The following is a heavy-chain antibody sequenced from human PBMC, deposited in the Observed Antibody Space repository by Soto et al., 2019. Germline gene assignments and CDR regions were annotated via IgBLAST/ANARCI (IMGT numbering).Heavy chain of an antibody. CDR2: IYYSGST. V-gene: IGHV4-31*03. Sequence: PSETLFLTCTVSGGSISSGGYYWSWIRQHPGKGLEWIGYIYYSGSTYYNPSLKSRVTISVDTSKNQFSLKLSSVTAADTAVYYCARGSSSSPWFDPWGQGTLVTVSS. CDR3: ARGSSSSPWFDP. J-gene: IGHJ5*02. CDR1: GGSISSGGYY. D-gene: IGHD6-6*01.